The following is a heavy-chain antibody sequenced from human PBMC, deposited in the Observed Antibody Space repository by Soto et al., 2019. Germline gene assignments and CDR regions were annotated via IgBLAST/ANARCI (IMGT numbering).Heavy chain of an antibody. CDR1: GYTFTSYA. J-gene: IGHJ3*02. Sequence: ASVKVSCKASGYTFTSYAMHWVRQAPGQSLEWMGWINAGNGNTKYSQKFQGRVTITRDTSASTAYMELSSLRSEDTAVYYCASPWYDYVWGSYRSDAFDIWGQGTMVTVSS. CDR2: INAGNGNT. V-gene: IGHV1-3*01. CDR3: ASPWYDYVWGSYRSDAFDI. D-gene: IGHD3-16*02.